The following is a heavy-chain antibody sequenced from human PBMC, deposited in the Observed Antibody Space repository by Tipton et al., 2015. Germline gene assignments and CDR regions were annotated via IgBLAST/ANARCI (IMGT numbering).Heavy chain of an antibody. CDR3: ARGPPVGATEDFDI. CDR2: IHYSGTT. CDR1: GDSVNSASDH. J-gene: IGHJ3*02. D-gene: IGHD1-26*01. V-gene: IGHV4-61*01. Sequence: LRLSCTVSGDSVNSASDHWSWIRQSPEKRLEWIGYIHYSGTTKYNPSLKGRVSMSLDTSKNQLSLMLNSVIAVDTAVYYCARGPPVGATEDFDIWGPGTVVIVSS.